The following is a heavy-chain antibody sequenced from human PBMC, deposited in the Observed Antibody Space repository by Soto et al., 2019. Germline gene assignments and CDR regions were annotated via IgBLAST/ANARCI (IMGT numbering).Heavy chain of an antibody. CDR1: GFTFSSYA. CDR3: AKRATGTYFDY. Sequence: GGSLRLSCAASGFTFSSYAMSWVRQAPGKGLEWVPVISGSGDSTYYADSVKGRFTISRDNSKNTLYLQMNSLRAEDTAVYYCAKRATGTYFDYWGQGTLVTVSS. J-gene: IGHJ4*02. D-gene: IGHD1-1*01. CDR2: ISGSGDST. V-gene: IGHV3-23*01.